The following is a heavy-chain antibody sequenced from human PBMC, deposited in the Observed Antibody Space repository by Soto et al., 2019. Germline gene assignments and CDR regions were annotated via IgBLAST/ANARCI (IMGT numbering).Heavy chain of an antibody. CDR3: ARAHAYAVGATAPQGWFVP. Sequence: SETLSLACTVSGASVNADYWSWIRQSAGRGRWWIGRVYSAGTVTYNPPLQSRVTMTLDTSKNQFSLKLSSVTAADTAVYYCARAHAYAVGATAPQGWFVPWGHGTLV. D-gene: IGHD2-2*01. V-gene: IGHV4-4*07. CDR2: VYSAGTV. J-gene: IGHJ5*02. CDR1: GASVNADY.